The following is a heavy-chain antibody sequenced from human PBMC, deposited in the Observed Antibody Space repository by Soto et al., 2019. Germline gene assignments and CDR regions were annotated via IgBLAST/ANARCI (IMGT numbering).Heavy chain of an antibody. J-gene: IGHJ4*02. D-gene: IGHD3-3*01. V-gene: IGHV2-5*01. CDR1: GFSLTTSGVG. CDR3: ANSVLRTVFGVVTTAAIYFDF. Sequence: QITLNESGPTQVKPRQTLTLTCTFSGFSLTTSGVGVGWIRQSPGKAPEWLALIYWYDDKRYIPSLKRRLTITKDTSTNQVVLKMADLDPEDTATYYCANSVLRTVFGVVTTAAIYFDFGRQGTQVAVSS. CDR2: IYWYDDK.